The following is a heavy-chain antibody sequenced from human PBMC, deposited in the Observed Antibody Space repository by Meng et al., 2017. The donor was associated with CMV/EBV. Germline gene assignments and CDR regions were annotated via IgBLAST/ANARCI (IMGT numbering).Heavy chain of an antibody. Sequence: SVKVSCKASGGTFSSYAISWVRQAPGQGLEWMGGIIPILGIANYAQKFQGRVTITADKSTSTAYMELSSLRSEDTAVYYCARDLHSTTPINSGSYREDWGDAFDIWGQGTMVTVSS. J-gene: IGHJ3*02. CDR3: ARDLHSTTPINSGSYREDWGDAFDI. CDR2: IIPILGIA. CDR1: GGTFSSYA. D-gene: IGHD1-26*01. V-gene: IGHV1-69*10.